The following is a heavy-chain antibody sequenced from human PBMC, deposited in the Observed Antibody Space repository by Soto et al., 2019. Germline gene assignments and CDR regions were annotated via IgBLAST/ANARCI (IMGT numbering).Heavy chain of an antibody. CDR3: ARDKEGYDFWSGPYDAFDI. CDR1: GFTFSDYD. Sequence: GGSLRLSSAASGFTFSDYDMSWIRQAPGKGLEWVSYISSSGSTIYYADSVKGRFTISRDNAKNSLYLQMNSLRAEDTAVYYCARDKEGYDFWSGPYDAFDIWGQGTMVTVSS. J-gene: IGHJ3*02. CDR2: ISSSGSTI. V-gene: IGHV3-11*01. D-gene: IGHD3-3*01.